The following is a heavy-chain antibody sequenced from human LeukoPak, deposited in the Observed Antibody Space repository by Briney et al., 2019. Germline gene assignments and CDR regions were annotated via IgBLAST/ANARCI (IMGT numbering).Heavy chain of an antibody. CDR2: FDPEDGET. CDR1: GYTLTELS. J-gene: IGHJ3*02. D-gene: IGHD4-23*01. Sequence: GASVKVSCKVSGYTLTELSMHWVRQAPGKGLEWMGGFDPEDGETIYAQKFQGRVTMTEDTSTDTAYMELSSLRSEDTAVYYCATDLDYGGNNAFDIWGQGTMVTVSS. CDR3: ATDLDYGGNNAFDI. V-gene: IGHV1-24*01.